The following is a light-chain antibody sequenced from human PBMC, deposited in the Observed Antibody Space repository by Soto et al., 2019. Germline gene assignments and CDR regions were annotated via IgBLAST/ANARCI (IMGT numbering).Light chain of an antibody. CDR1: SSDVGGYRY. V-gene: IGLV2-8*01. CDR3: ASYGGSNNVV. CDR2: EVS. J-gene: IGLJ1*01. Sequence: QSALTQPPSASGSPGQSVTISCSGTSSDVGGYRYVSWYQQHPGKAPKLLIFEVSKRPSGVPERFSGSKSGNTASLTVSGLQAEDDADYYCASYGGSNNVVFGSGTKLTVL.